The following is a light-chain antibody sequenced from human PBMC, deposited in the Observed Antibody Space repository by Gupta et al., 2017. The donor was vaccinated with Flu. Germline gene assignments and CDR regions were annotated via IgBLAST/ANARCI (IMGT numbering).Light chain of an antibody. CDR1: SSNIESGY. J-gene: IGLJ2*01. V-gene: IGLV1-51*01. Sequence: QSVLTQPPSVSAAPGQMLTISCSGSSSNIESGYVSWYQHLPGTAPKLLIYDNNKRPSGIPDRFSGSKSGTSATLGITGLQTGDEADYFCGTWDSNLSAVVFGGGTKLTVL. CDR3: GTWDSNLSAVV. CDR2: DNN.